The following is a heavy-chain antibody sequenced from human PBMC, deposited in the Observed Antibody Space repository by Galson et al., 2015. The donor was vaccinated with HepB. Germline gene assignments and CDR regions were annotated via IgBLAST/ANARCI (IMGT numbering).Heavy chain of an antibody. CDR2: ISYDGSNK. V-gene: IGHV3-30*18. Sequence: SLRLSCAASGFTFSSYGMHWVRQAPGKGLEWVAVISYDGSNKYYADSVKGRFTISRDNSKNTLYLQMNSLRAEDTAVYYCAKEISITFGGVIARIDYWGQGTLVTVSS. CDR3: AKEISITFGGVIARIDY. D-gene: IGHD3-16*02. CDR1: GFTFSSYG. J-gene: IGHJ4*02.